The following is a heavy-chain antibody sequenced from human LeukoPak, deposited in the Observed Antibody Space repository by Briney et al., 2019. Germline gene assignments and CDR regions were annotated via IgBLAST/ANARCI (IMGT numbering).Heavy chain of an antibody. CDR2: INHSGST. V-gene: IGHV4-34*01. CDR3: ARVTGGIAARKTFDY. Sequence: SETLSLTCAVYGGSFSGYYWSWIRQPPGKGLEWIGEINHSGSTNYNPSLKSRVTISVDTSKNQFSLKLSSVTAADTAVYYCARVTGGIAARKTFDYWGQGTLVTVSS. D-gene: IGHD6-6*01. CDR1: GGSFSGYY. J-gene: IGHJ4*02.